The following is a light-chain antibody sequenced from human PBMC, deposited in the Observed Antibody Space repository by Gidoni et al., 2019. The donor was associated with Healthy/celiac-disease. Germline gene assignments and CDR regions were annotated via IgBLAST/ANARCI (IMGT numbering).Light chain of an antibody. Sequence: EIVITQSPATLSVSPGERDTLSFRASQSVSSNLAWYQQKPGQAPRLLMYDASTRATGSPASCSGSGSGTEFTLTISSLQAEDFVVYYCQQYNNWPPYTFGQGTKLEIK. J-gene: IGKJ2*01. CDR3: QQYNNWPPYT. V-gene: IGKV3-15*01. CDR1: QSVSSN. CDR2: DAS.